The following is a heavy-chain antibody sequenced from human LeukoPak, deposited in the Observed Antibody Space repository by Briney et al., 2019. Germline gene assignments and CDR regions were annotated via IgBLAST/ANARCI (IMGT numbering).Heavy chain of an antibody. D-gene: IGHD5-12*01. CDR1: GGSISSSSYY. Sequence: SETLSLTCTVSGGSISSSSYYWGWIRQPPGKGLEWIGSIYYSGSTYYNPSLKSRVTISVDTSKNQFSLKLSSVTAADTAVYYCARGGYDRSDYWGQGTLVTVSS. CDR3: ARGGYDRSDY. CDR2: IYYSGST. J-gene: IGHJ4*02. V-gene: IGHV4-39*01.